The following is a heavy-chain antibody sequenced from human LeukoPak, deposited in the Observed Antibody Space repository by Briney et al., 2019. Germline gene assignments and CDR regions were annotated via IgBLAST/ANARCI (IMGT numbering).Heavy chain of an antibody. J-gene: IGHJ6*03. D-gene: IGHD2-8*01. V-gene: IGHV3-23*01. CDR1: GFTFSNYA. CDR3: ARDARIVLMVDALPEYYYYMDV. Sequence: PGGSLRLSCGASGFTFSNYAMSWVRQAPGKGLEWVSDISGSGDNIKYADSVKGRFTISRDTSKNTLYLQMNSLRTEDTAVYFCARDARIVLMVDALPEYYYYMDVWGKGTTVTVSS. CDR2: ISGSGDNI.